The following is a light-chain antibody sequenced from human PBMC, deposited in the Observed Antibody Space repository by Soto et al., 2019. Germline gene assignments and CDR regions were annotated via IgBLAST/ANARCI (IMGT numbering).Light chain of an antibody. Sequence: QSALTQPASVSGSPGQSITISCTGTRSDVGGYNYVSWYQHHPGKAPKLMIYDVTNRPSGVSNRFSGSKSGNTASLTISGLQAEDEADYYCSSYTSIRILVFGGGTKVTVL. CDR2: DVT. CDR3: SSYTSIRILV. V-gene: IGLV2-14*03. J-gene: IGLJ2*01. CDR1: RSDVGGYNY.